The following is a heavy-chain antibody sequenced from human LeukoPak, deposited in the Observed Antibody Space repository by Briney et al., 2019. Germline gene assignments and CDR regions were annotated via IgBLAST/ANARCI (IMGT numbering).Heavy chain of an antibody. Sequence: GESLKISCAASGFTFSSYDMHWVRQATGKGLEWVSAIGTAGDTYYPGSVKGRFTISRENAKNSLYLQMNSLRAGDTAVYYCAVGYSSSWYRCDYWGQGTLVTVSS. CDR1: GFTFSSYD. J-gene: IGHJ4*02. V-gene: IGHV3-13*01. CDR2: IGTAGDT. D-gene: IGHD6-13*01. CDR3: AVGYSSSWYRCDY.